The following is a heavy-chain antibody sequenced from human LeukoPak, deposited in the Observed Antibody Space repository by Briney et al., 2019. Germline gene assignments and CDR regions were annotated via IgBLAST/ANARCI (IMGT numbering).Heavy chain of an antibody. Sequence: ASVKVSCTASGYTFTGYYMHWVRQAPGQGLEWMGWINPNSGGTNYAQKFQGRVTMTRDTSISTAYMELSRLRSDDTAVYYCARDLAAAGTSWFDPWGQGTLVTVSS. V-gene: IGHV1-2*02. CDR2: INPNSGGT. J-gene: IGHJ5*02. CDR3: ARDLAAAGTSWFDP. D-gene: IGHD6-13*01. CDR1: GYTFTGYY.